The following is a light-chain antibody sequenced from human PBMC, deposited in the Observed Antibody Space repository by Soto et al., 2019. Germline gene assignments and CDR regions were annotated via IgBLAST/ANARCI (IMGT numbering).Light chain of an antibody. Sequence: QSVLTQPPSVSAAPGQKVTISCSGSNYNIWSNYVSWYQHLPGTAPKLLIYDNSERPSGIPDRLSASKSGTSATLAITGLQTGDEGDYFCGTWDTSLSAVVFGGGTKVTVL. V-gene: IGLV1-51*01. CDR2: DNS. J-gene: IGLJ2*01. CDR3: GTWDTSLSAVV. CDR1: NYNIWSNY.